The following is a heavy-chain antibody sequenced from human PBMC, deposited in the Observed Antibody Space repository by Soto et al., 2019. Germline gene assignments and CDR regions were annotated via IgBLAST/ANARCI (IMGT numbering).Heavy chain of an antibody. Sequence: ASVKVSCKASGYTFTGYYIHWVRQAPGQGLEWMGWINPNSGGANIAQKFQGWVTMTRDTSISTAYMELSSLRSEDTAVYYCARGQRPRIPRGFDIWGQGTMVTVSS. CDR2: INPNSGGA. J-gene: IGHJ3*02. V-gene: IGHV1-2*04. CDR1: GYTFTGYY. CDR3: ARGQRPRIPRGFDI.